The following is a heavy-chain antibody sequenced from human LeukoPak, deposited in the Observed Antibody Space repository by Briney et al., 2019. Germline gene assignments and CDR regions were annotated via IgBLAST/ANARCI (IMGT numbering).Heavy chain of an antibody. CDR2: IYSSGST. CDR3: ARSSSPYDFWSGYSSDWFDP. CDR1: GGSISSGGYS. V-gene: IGHV4-30-2*02. Sequence: SQTLSLICAVSGGSISSGGYSWSWIRQPPGKGLEWIGYIYSSGSTYYNPSLKSRVTISVDTSKNQFSLKLSSVTAADTAVYYCARSSSPYDFWSGYSSDWFDPWGQGTLVTVSS. D-gene: IGHD3-3*01. J-gene: IGHJ5*02.